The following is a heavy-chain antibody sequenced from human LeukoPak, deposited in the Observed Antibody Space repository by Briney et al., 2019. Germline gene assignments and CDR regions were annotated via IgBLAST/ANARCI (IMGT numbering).Heavy chain of an antibody. CDR2: MNPNSGNT. D-gene: IGHD2-15*01. CDR3: ASLSGGRHANGY. CDR1: GYTFTSYD. J-gene: IGHJ4*02. V-gene: IGHV1-8*01. Sequence: GASVKVSCKASGYTFTSYDINWVRQATGQGREWMGWMNPNSGNTGYAQKFQGRVTMTRNTSISTAYMELSSLRSEDTAVYYCASLSGGRHANGYWGQGTLVTVSS.